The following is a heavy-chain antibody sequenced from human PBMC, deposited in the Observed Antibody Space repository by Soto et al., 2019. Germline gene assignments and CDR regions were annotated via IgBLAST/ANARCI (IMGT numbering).Heavy chain of an antibody. D-gene: IGHD1-26*01. J-gene: IGHJ4*01. V-gene: IGHV6-1*01. CDR2: TYYRSKWYY. CDR1: GDIVSSNSAG. Sequence: PSQTLSLTCAITGDIVSSNSAGWSWVRQSPSRGLEWLGRTYYRSKWYYEYAVSVRGRTTINPDTSKNQYSLQLNSVTPEDTAVYFCARGEQYSGSIFDYWGQGTLVTVSS. CDR3: ARGEQYSGSIFDY.